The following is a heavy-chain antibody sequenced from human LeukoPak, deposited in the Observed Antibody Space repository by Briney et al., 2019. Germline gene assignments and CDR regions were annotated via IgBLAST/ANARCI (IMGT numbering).Heavy chain of an antibody. CDR2: IYYIGST. J-gene: IGHJ4*02. V-gene: IGHV4-59*01. D-gene: IGHD6-19*01. CDR3: ARALPGMAVAGTRETKSRYYFDY. CDR1: GGSISSYY. Sequence: PSETLSLTCTVYGGSISSYYWSWIRQPPGRVLEWNGYIYYIGSTNYNPSLKSRFTISVDTSKNQSSLKLSSVTAADAAVYYCARALPGMAVAGTRETKSRYYFDYWGQGTLVTVSS.